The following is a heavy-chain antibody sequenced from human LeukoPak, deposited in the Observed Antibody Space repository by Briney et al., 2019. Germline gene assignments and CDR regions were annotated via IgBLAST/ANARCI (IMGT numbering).Heavy chain of an antibody. J-gene: IGHJ4*02. CDR1: GYSISSGYY. D-gene: IGHD1-26*01. CDR2: IYHSGST. CDR3: ANTLVGATDY. V-gene: IGHV4-38-2*02. Sequence: SETLSLTCTVSGYSISSGYYWGWIRQPPGKGLEWIGSIYHSGSTYYNPSLKSRVTISVDTSKNQFSLKLSSVTAADTAVYYCANTLVGATDYWGQGTLVTVSS.